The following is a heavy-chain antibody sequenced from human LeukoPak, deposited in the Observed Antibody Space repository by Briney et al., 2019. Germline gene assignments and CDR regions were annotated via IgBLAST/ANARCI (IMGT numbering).Heavy chain of an antibody. J-gene: IGHJ5*02. CDR1: GYTFTSYY. V-gene: IGHV1-46*01. CDR3: AGTLTGTTLFDP. Sequence: GASVKVSCKASGYTFTSYYMHWARQAPGQGREWMGIINPSGGSTSYAQKFQGRVTMTRDTSTSTVYMELSSLRSEDTAVYYCAGTLTGTTLFDPWGQGTLVTVSS. CDR2: INPSGGST. D-gene: IGHD1-7*01.